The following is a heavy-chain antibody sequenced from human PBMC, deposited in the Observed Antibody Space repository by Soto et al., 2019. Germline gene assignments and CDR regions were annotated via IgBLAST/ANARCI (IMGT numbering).Heavy chain of an antibody. Sequence: QVQLVQSGPEVKKPGSSVTVSCKTSGYTFISYGITWVRQAPGHGLEWMGWISANDGDTNYAQKFQGRVTMTTVTSTRTAYMELRSLRSDDTAVYYCERRALDFWGQGTLVTVSS. CDR3: ERRALDF. CDR1: GYTFISYG. CDR2: ISANDGDT. V-gene: IGHV1-18*01. J-gene: IGHJ4*02.